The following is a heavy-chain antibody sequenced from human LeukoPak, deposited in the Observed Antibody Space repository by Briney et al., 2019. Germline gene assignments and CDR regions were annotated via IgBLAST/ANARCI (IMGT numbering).Heavy chain of an antibody. CDR1: GGSFSGYY. Sequence: SETLSLTCAVYGGSFSGYYWSWIRQPQGKGLEWMGEINHSGSTNYNPSLKSRVTISVDTSKNQFSLKLSSVTAADTAVYYCARFYPREPYYYGSGSYFSTYGMDVWGQGTTVTVSS. V-gene: IGHV4-34*01. D-gene: IGHD3-10*01. CDR3: ARFYPREPYYYGSGSYFSTYGMDV. J-gene: IGHJ6*02. CDR2: INHSGST.